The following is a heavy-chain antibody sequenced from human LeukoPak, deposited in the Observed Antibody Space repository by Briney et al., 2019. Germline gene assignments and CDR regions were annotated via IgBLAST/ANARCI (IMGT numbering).Heavy chain of an antibody. J-gene: IGHJ4*02. CDR3: ARAMSTFGGVRNYFDS. V-gene: IGHV3-30*02. D-gene: IGHD3-16*01. Sequence: GGSLRLSCAASGFTFSTYGMHWVRQAPGKGLEWVAFIRYDESDKYYADSVKGRFTISRDIPKNTLYLQMNSLRAEDTAIYYCARAMSTFGGVRNYFDSWGQGTLVTVSS. CDR1: GFTFSTYG. CDR2: IRYDESDK.